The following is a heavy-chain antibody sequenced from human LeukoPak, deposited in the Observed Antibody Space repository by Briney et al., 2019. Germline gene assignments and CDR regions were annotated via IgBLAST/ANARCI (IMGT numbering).Heavy chain of an antibody. J-gene: IGHJ4*02. CDR1: GFTFSSYS. CDR3: ARVAEYYYDSSGYYRRDY. V-gene: IGHV3-21*01. Sequence: GGSLRLSCAASGFTFSSYSMNWVRQAPGKGLEWVSSISSSSNYIYYADSVKGRFTISRDNAKNSLYLRMNSLRAEDTAVYYCARVAEYYYDSSGYYRRDYWGQGTLVTVSS. D-gene: IGHD3-22*01. CDR2: ISSSSNYI.